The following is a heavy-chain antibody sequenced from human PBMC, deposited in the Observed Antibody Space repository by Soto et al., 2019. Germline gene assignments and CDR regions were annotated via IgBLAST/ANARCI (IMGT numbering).Heavy chain of an antibody. V-gene: IGHV1-2*02. CDR1: GYTFTGYC. D-gene: IGHD1-1*01. CDR3: ARDLFPAGQNWNDAYNYFDP. CDR2: INPRSGGT. Sequence: ASVKVSCKASGYTFTGYCMHWARQVPGQRLEWMGWINPRSGGTIYSQKFEGRVTTTTDTSITTAYMELSNRRSDDTAVYYCARDLFPAGQNWNDAYNYFDPWGNGTLGAVS. J-gene: IGHJ4*01.